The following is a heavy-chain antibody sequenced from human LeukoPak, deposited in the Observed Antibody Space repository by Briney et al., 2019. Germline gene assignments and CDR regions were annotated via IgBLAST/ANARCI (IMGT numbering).Heavy chain of an antibody. D-gene: IGHD1-7*01. CDR2: IIPIFGTA. CDR3: ARDQGWNYGLDP. Sequence: SVKVSCKASGGTFSNYAITWVRQASGQGLECMGGIIPIFGTAKNAQKFQGRVRFTADKSTSTAYMELSSLRSEDTAVYYCARDQGWNYGLDPWGQGTLVTVSS. J-gene: IGHJ5*02. V-gene: IGHV1-69*06. CDR1: GGTFSNYA.